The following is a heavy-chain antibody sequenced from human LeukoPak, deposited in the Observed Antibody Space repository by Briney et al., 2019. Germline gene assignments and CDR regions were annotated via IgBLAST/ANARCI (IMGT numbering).Heavy chain of an antibody. J-gene: IGHJ4*02. CDR1: GSSISSYY. CDR3: ARQLRSVAGLDY. CDR2: IYYSGST. D-gene: IGHD6-19*01. V-gene: IGHV4-59*08. Sequence: SETLSLTCTVSGSSISSYYWSWIRQPPGKGLEWIGYIYYSGSTNYNPSLKSRVTISVDTSKNQFSLKLSSVTAADTAVYYCARQLRSVAGLDYWGQGTLVTVSS.